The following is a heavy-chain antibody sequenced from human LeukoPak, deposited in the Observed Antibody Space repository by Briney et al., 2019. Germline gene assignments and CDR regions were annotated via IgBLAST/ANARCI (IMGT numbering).Heavy chain of an antibody. D-gene: IGHD3-10*01. Sequence: QPGGSLRLSCAASGFTFSSYAMHWVRQAPGKGPEWVAVISYDGSNKYYADSVKGRFTISRDNSKNTLYLQMNSLRAEDTAVYYCARDTYYYGSGTSGGAFDIWGQGTMVTVSS. V-gene: IGHV3-30-3*01. CDR3: ARDTYYYGSGTSGGAFDI. CDR2: ISYDGSNK. J-gene: IGHJ3*02. CDR1: GFTFSSYA.